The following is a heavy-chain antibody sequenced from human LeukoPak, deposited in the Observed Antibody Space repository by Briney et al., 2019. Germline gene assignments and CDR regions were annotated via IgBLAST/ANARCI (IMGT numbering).Heavy chain of an antibody. J-gene: IGHJ4*02. D-gene: IGHD3-9*01. Sequence: GGSLRLSCAAPGFTFIGYEMNWVRQAPGKGLEWVSYISGRGSTIYYADSVKGRFTISRDNAKNSLYLEMSSLSAEDTAVYYCARDRYILTGYYYFDYWGQGTLVTVSS. CDR2: ISGRGSTI. CDR3: ARDRYILTGYYYFDY. V-gene: IGHV3-48*03. CDR1: GFTFIGYE.